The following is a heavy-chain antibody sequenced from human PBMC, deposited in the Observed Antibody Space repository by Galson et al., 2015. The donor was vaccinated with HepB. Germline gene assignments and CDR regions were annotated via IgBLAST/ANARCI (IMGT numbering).Heavy chain of an antibody. D-gene: IGHD2-15*01. CDR3: ARRGYCSGGSCYPERAFDI. CDR1: GGSFSGYY. CDR2: INHSGST. Sequence: LSLTCAVYGGSFSGYYWSWIRQPPGKGLEWIGEINHSGSTNYNPSLKSRVTISVDTSKNQFSLKLSSVTAADTAVYYCARRGYCSGGSCYPERAFDIWGQGTMVTVSS. V-gene: IGHV4-34*01. J-gene: IGHJ3*02.